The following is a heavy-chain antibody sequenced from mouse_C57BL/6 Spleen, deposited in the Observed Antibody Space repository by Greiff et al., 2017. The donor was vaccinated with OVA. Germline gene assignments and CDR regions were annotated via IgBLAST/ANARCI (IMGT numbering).Heavy chain of an antibody. Sequence: DVQLQESVAELVRPGASVKLSCTASGFNIKNTYMHWVKQRPEQGLEWIGRIDPANGNTNYAPKFQGKATITADTSSNTAYLQLSSLTSEDTAIYYCARSPYYYGSSWDYAMDYWGQGTSVTVSS. CDR1: GFNIKNTY. CDR2: IDPANGNT. J-gene: IGHJ4*01. CDR3: ARSPYYYGSSWDYAMDY. V-gene: IGHV14-3*01. D-gene: IGHD1-1*01.